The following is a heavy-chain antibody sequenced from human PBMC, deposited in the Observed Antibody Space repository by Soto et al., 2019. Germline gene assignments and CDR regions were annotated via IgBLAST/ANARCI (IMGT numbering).Heavy chain of an antibody. CDR3: ARVRERWLQFGYFDY. D-gene: IGHD5-12*01. V-gene: IGHV3-64*01. CDR1: GFTLSGYA. J-gene: IGHJ4*02. Sequence: HPRGSLRLSCAASGFTLSGYAMDWVRQAPGKGLEYVSGISSNGVGTYYANSVQGRFTISRDNSKNTVYLQMGSLRPEDMAVYYCARVRERWLQFGYFDYWGQGTLVTVSS. CDR2: ISSNGVGT.